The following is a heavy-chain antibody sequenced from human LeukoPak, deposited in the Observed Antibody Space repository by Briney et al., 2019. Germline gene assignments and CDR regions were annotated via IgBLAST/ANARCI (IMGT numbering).Heavy chain of an antibody. CDR1: GYNFISNG. J-gene: IGHJ4*02. CDR3: ATRAVSGTSLLYFFDN. D-gene: IGHD6-19*01. V-gene: IGHV1-18*01. CDR2: VSHKTGKS. Sequence: GASVTVPCKASGYNFISNGIVWVRQAPGQGLEWGGWVSHKTGKSNFAQKIQDRVTMTIDTSTTTAYMELRSLRSDDTAVYFCATRAVSGTSLLYFFDNWGQGTVVIVSS.